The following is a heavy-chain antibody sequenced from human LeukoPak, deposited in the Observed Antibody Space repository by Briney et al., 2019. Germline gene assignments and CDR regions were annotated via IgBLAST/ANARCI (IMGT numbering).Heavy chain of an antibody. CDR2: IRYDGSNK. V-gene: IGHV3-30*02. CDR1: GFIFSSYG. CDR3: AKDTVKVTTIRRVPHYMDV. Sequence: GGSLRLSCAASGFIFSSYGMHWVRQAPGKGLEWVAFIRYDGSNKYYADSVKGRFTISRDNSKNTLYLQMNSLRAEGTAVYYCAKDTVKVTTIRRVPHYMDVWGKGTTVTISS. D-gene: IGHD5-12*01. J-gene: IGHJ6*03.